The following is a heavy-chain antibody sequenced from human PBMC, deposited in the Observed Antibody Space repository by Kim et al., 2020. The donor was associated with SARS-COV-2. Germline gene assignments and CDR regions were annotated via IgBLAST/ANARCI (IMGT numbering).Heavy chain of an antibody. D-gene: IGHD3-22*01. Sequence: SETLSLTCTVSGGSISSGDYYWSWIRQPPGKGLEWIGYIYYSGSTYYNPSLKSRVTISVDTSKNQFSLKLSSVTAADTAVYYCARDNGDYDSSGLGGWFDPWGQGTLVTVSS. CDR2: IYYSGST. V-gene: IGHV4-30-4*01. J-gene: IGHJ5*02. CDR1: GGSISSGDYY. CDR3: ARDNGDYDSSGLGGWFDP.